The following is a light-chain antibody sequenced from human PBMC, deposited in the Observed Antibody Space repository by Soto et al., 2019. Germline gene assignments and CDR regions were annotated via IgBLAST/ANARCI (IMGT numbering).Light chain of an antibody. CDR3: QQSYSTLLFT. CDR2: GAS. J-gene: IGKJ4*01. Sequence: DIQMTQSPSSLSASVGDRVTITCRASQSVRSYLSWYQQKPGKAPNLLIYGASTLQSGVPSRFSGRGSGTDFSLTISNLQPGDFATYYCQQSYSTLLFTFGGGTKVEIK. CDR1: QSVRSY. V-gene: IGKV1-39*01.